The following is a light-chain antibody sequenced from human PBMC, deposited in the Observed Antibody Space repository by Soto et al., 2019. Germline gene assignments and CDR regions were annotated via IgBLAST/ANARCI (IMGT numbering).Light chain of an antibody. V-gene: IGKV1-39*01. CDR2: VAS. CDR3: QQADSFPQT. J-gene: IGKJ1*01. CDR1: QRISTY. Sequence: DIQMTQSPSSLSASVGDRVTITCRASQRISTYLNWYQQKPGQAPKILSYVASSLQSGVPSRFSGSGSGTDFTLTISSLQPEDFETYYCQQADSFPQTFGQGTKVDIK.